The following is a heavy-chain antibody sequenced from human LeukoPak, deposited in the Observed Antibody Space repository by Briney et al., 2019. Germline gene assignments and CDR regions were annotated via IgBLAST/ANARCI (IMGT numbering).Heavy chain of an antibody. CDR2: ISGGGGST. CDR1: GFTFSSYA. Sequence: PGGSLRLSCAASGFTFSSYAMGWVRQFPGKGLEWVSAISGGGGSTYYADSVKGRFTIPRDNSKNTLHLQMNSLRADDTAVYYCAKGPLIEVAGTTWDYWGQGALVTVSS. J-gene: IGHJ4*02. V-gene: IGHV3-23*01. D-gene: IGHD6-19*01. CDR3: AKGPLIEVAGTTWDY.